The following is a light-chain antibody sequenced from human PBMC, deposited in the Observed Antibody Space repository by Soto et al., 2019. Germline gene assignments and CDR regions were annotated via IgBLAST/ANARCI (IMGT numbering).Light chain of an antibody. CDR1: QSVSSN. V-gene: IGKV3-15*01. J-gene: IGKJ4*01. CDR2: GAS. CDR3: QQYNNWPPPLT. Sequence: EIVMTQSPATLSVSPGERATLSCRASQSVSSNLAWYQQKPGQAPRLLIYGASTRATGIPARFSGSGSGTDFPLTISSLQSEHFAVYYCQQYNNWPPPLTFGGGTKVEIK.